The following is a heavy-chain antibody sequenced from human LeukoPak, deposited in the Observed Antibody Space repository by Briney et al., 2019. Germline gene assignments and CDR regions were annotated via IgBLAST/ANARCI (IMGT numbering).Heavy chain of an antibody. D-gene: IGHD2-21*02. CDR1: GYTFTGYY. V-gene: IGHV1-2*02. J-gene: IGHJ4*02. Sequence: ASVKVSCKASGYTFTGYYMHWVRQAPGQGLEWMGWINPNSGGTNYAQKFQGRVTMTRDTSISTAYMELSRLRSDDTAVYYCARANVVVTSHFDYWGQGTLVTVPS. CDR3: ARANVVVTSHFDY. CDR2: INPNSGGT.